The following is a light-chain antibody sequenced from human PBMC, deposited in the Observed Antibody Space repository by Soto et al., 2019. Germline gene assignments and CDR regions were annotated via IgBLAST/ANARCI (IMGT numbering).Light chain of an antibody. CDR1: QSVSSN. CDR3: QQHNNWPPYT. CDR2: GAS. J-gene: IGKJ2*01. Sequence: EIVMTQSPATLSVSPGERATLSCRASQSVSSNLAWYQQKPGQAPRLLIYGASTRDNGVPARFSGSGSGTEFTLTISSLQSEESAVYYCQQHNNWPPYTFGQGKKLEIK. V-gene: IGKV3-15*01.